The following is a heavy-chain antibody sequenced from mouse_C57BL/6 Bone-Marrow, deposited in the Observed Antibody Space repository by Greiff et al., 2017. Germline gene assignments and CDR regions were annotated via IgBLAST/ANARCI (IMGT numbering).Heavy chain of an antibody. CDR1: GFTFSDYG. J-gene: IGHJ4*01. Sequence: EVKLVESGGGLVKPGGSLKLSCAASGFTFSDYGMHWVRQAPEKGLEWVAYISSGSSTIYYADTVKGRFTISRDNAKNTLFLQMTSLRSDDTAMYYCASSYYGMDYWGQGTSVTVSS. CDR2: ISSGSSTI. CDR3: ASSYYGMDY. V-gene: IGHV5-17*01.